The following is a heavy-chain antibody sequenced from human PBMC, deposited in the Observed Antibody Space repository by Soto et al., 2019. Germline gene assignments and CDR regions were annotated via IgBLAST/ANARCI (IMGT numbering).Heavy chain of an antibody. V-gene: IGHV3-7*01. CDR2: IKQDGSEK. CDR1: GFTFSSYW. D-gene: IGHD3-9*01. J-gene: IGHJ4*02. CDR3: ARNLHDDILTGYSSYFDY. Sequence: EVQLVESGGGLVQPGGSLRLSCAASGFTFSSYWMSWVRQAPGKGLAWVANIKQDGSEKYYVDSVKGRFTISRDNAKNSLYVKMNSLRVEDTAVYYCARNLHDDILTGYSSYFDYWGQGTLVTVSS.